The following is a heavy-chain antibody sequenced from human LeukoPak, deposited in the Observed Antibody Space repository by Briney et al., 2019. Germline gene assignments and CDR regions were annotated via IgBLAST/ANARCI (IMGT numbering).Heavy chain of an antibody. D-gene: IGHD3-10*01. CDR1: GGSISSYY. CDR2: SYYSGST. V-gene: IGHV4-59*01. J-gene: IGHJ5*02. CDR3: ARLLWFGEAPNWFDP. Sequence: SETLSLTCTVSGGSISSYYWSWIRQPPGKGLEWIGYSYYSGSTNYNPSLKSRVTISVDTSKNQFSLKLSSVTAADTAVYYCARLLWFGEAPNWFDPWGQGTLVTVSS.